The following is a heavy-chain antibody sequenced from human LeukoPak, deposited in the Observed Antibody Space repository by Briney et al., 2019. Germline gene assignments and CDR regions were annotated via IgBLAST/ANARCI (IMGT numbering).Heavy chain of an antibody. V-gene: IGHV3-30*02. CDR1: GFSFSSYV. CDR3: APGYSSSWTLDY. D-gene: IGHD6-13*01. J-gene: IGHJ4*02. Sequence: GGSLRLSRAASGFSFSSYVMHWVRQAPGKGLEWVAFIRDDGSTKYYADSVKGRFPISRDNSKNTLYLQMNSLRADDTAVYYCAPGYSSSWTLDYWGQGTLVTVSS. CDR2: IRDDGSTK.